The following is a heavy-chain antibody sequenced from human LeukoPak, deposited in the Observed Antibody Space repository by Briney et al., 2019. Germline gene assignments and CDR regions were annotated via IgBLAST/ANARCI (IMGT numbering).Heavy chain of an antibody. Sequence: GVSLTLSCSASGFTFSSYAMHWLRRAPEKGLEYVSAISCKGGRTYYADSVKGRFTISRDNTKNTLYLQMSSLRAEDTAVYYCVKDYYYDSSGYQRGGDYWGQGTLVTVS. CDR2: ISCKGGRT. D-gene: IGHD3-22*01. CDR1: GFTFSSYA. V-gene: IGHV3-64D*09. J-gene: IGHJ4*02. CDR3: VKDYYYDSSGYQRGGDY.